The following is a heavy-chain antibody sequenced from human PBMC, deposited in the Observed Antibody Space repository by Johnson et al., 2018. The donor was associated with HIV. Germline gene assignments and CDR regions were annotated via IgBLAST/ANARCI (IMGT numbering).Heavy chain of an antibody. J-gene: IGHJ3*02. Sequence: DSVKGRFTISRDNSKNTLYLQMNSLRAEDTAVYYCASTIFEVAWHAFDIWGQGTMVIVSS. D-gene: IGHD3-3*01. V-gene: IGHV3-30*01. CDR3: ASTIFEVAWHAFDI.